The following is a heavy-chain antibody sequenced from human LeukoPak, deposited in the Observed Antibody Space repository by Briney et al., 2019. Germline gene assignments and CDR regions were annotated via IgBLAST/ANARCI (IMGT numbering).Heavy chain of an antibody. CDR1: GFTFSDYY. Sequence: GGSLRLSCAAPGFTFSDYYMNWIRQAPGKGLEWVSYISSSSSYTNYADSVKGRFTISRDNAKNSLYLQMNSLRAEDTAVYYCARDPGSWYPDYWGQGTLVTVSS. D-gene: IGHD6-13*01. J-gene: IGHJ4*02. CDR3: ARDPGSWYPDY. CDR2: ISSSSSYT. V-gene: IGHV3-11*06.